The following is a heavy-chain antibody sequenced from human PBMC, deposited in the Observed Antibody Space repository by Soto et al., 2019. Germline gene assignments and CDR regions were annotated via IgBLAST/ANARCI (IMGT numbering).Heavy chain of an antibody. CDR1: GFTFSSYA. D-gene: IGHD3-16*02. V-gene: IGHV3-23*01. J-gene: IGHJ4*02. CDR3: AKGSSIWGSYRYDY. CDR2: ISGSGGST. Sequence: GGSLRLSCAASGFTFSSYAMSWVRQAPGKGLEWVSAISGSGGSTYYADSVKGRFTISRDNSKNTLYLQMNSLRAEDTAVYYCAKGSSIWGSYRYDYWGQGTLVTVSS.